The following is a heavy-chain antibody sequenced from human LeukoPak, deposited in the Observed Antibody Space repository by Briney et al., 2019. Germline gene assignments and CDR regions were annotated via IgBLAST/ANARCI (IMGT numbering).Heavy chain of an antibody. J-gene: IGHJ4*02. D-gene: IGHD5-18*01. V-gene: IGHV3-48*01. CDR3: AKDEGGYSYGYLGYFDY. Sequence: PGGSLRLSCEASGFTFSSYSMNWVRQAPGKGLEWVSYISFSSATIHYADSVKGRFTISRDNSKNTLYPQMNSLRAEDTAVYYCAKDEGGYSYGYLGYFDYWGQGTLVTVSS. CDR2: ISFSSATI. CDR1: GFTFSSYS.